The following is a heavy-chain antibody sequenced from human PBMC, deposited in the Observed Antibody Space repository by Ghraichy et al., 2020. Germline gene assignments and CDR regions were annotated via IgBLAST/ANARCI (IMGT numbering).Heavy chain of an antibody. V-gene: IGHV3-23*01. J-gene: IGHJ5*02. CDR1: GFTFSIYA. D-gene: IGHD2-2*01. Sequence: GGSLRLSCAASGFTFSIYAMNWVRQAPGKGLEWVSSISGSGDNTYYADSVKGRLTISRDNSKNTLYLQMNSLRADDTAVYYCAKEGYCGSTNCGWFHPWGQGTPVTVSS. CDR2: ISGSGDNT. CDR3: AKEGYCGSTNCGWFHP.